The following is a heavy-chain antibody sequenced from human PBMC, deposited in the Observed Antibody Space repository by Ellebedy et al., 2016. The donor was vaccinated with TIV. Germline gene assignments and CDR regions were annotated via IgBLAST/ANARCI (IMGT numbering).Heavy chain of an antibody. CDR3: VGFGVFNL. CDR1: GFAFSDYY. CDR2: ISSGAITF. D-gene: IGHD3-3*01. V-gene: IGHV3-11*04. Sequence: GESLKISCAASGFAFSDYYMSWIRQAPGKGLEWIAHISSGAITFYYADSVKGRFTISRENAKNALFLQMDGLRVDDSAVYYCVGFGVFNLWGQGAPVTVSS. J-gene: IGHJ5*02.